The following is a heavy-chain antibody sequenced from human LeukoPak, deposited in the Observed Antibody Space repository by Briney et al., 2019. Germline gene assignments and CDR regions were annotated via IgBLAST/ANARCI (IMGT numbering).Heavy chain of an antibody. CDR1: GFTFSSYA. D-gene: IGHD5-18*01. V-gene: IGHV3-7*05. J-gene: IGHJ6*02. CDR2: IKQDGSEK. CDR3: ASYSTRETQWIQLWPYYYYGMDV. Sequence: GGSLRLSCAASGFTFSSYAMTWVRQAPGKGLEWVANIKQDGSEKYYVDSVKGRFIISRDNAKNSLYLQMNSLRAEDTAVYYCASYSTRETQWIQLWPYYYYGMDVWGQGTTVTVSS.